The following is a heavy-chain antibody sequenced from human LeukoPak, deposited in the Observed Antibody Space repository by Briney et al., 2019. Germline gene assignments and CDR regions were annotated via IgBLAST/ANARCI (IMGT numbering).Heavy chain of an antibody. J-gene: IGHJ4*02. D-gene: IGHD2-8*01. Sequence: SETLSLTCTVSGGSISSSSYYWGWIRQPPGKGLEWIGSIYYSGNTYYSPSLMSRVTISVDTSKNQFSLNLSSVTAADTAVYYCARAPHFFDTNGSRYYFDYWGQGALVTVSS. V-gene: IGHV4-39*07. CDR3: ARAPHFFDTNGSRYYFDY. CDR2: IYYSGNT. CDR1: GGSISSSSYY.